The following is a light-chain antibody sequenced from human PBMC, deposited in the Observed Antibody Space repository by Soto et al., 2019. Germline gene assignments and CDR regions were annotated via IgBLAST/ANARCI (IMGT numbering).Light chain of an antibody. J-gene: IGKJ4*01. CDR2: GGS. Sequence: IQLTQSPSSLSASVGDRVTITCRASQAINSYLAWYQQEPGKAPKLLIYGGSTLQSGVPSRFSGSGSGTDFTLTISSLQSEDFATYYCQHLNAFPLTFRGGTKVVI. CDR1: QAINSY. CDR3: QHLNAFPLT. V-gene: IGKV1-9*01.